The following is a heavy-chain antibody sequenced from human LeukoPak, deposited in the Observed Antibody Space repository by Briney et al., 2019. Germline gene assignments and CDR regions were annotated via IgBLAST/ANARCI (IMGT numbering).Heavy chain of an antibody. J-gene: IGHJ4*02. CDR3: ARAGYDILTGYYSELFEVGFGYFDY. V-gene: IGHV4-34*01. CDR1: GGSFSGYY. Sequence: PSETLSLTCAVYGGSFSGYYWSWIRQPPGKGLEWIGEINHSGSTNYNPSLKSRVTISVDTSKNQFSLKLSSVTAADTAVYYCARAGYDILTGYYSELFEVGFGYFDYWGQGTLVTVSS. CDR2: INHSGST. D-gene: IGHD3-9*01.